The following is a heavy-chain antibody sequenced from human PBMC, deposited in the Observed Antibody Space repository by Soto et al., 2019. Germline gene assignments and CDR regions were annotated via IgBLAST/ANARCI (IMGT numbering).Heavy chain of an antibody. D-gene: IGHD3-10*01. CDR3: ASITMVRGVTH. CDR2: IYYSGST. CDR1: GGSISSSSYY. J-gene: IGHJ4*02. V-gene: IGHV4-39*01. Sequence: ETLSLTCTVSGGSISSSSYYWGWIRQPPGKGLEWIGSIYYSGSTYYNPSLKSRVTISVDTSKNQFSLKLSSVTAADTAVYYCASITMVRGVTHWGQGTLVTVSS.